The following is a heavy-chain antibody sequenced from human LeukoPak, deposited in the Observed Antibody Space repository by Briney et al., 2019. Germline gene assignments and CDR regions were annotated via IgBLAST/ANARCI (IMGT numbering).Heavy chain of an antibody. CDR1: GFTFSTYT. V-gene: IGHV3-64D*06. J-gene: IGHJ4*02. Sequence: GGSLRLSCSASGFTFSTYTMNWVRQAPRQAPGKGLEYVSGISSNGGSAYYGNSVKGRFPISRDNSKNTLYLQMSSLRAEDTAVYYCVPSPGSGSYRGRGYWGQGTLVTVSS. CDR3: VPSPGSGSYRGRGY. D-gene: IGHD3-10*01. CDR2: ISSNGGSA.